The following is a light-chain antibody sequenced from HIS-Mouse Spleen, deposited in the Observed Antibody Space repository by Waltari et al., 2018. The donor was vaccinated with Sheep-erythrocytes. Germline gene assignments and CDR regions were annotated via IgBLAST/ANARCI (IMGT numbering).Light chain of an antibody. CDR2: DVS. CDR3: CSYAGSYNHV. J-gene: IGLJ1*01. V-gene: IGLV2-11*01. CDR1: SSDVGGYNY. Sequence: QSALTQPRSVSGSPRQAVTISCPATSSDVGGYNYVSWYQQHPGKAPKLMIYDVSKRPSGVPDRFSGSKSGNTASLTISGLQAEDEADYYCCSYAGSYNHVFATGTKVTVL.